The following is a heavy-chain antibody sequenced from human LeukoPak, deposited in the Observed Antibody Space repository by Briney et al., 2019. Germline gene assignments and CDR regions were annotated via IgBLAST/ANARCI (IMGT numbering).Heavy chain of an antibody. V-gene: IGHV1-18*01. Sequence: ASVKVSCKASGYTFTSYGISWVRQAPGQGLEWMGWISTYNGNTNFAQKLQGRVTMTTDTSTSAAYMELRSLRSDDTAVYYCARVGRIVVTDVLPSNCFDPWGQGTLVTFSS. CDR1: GYTFTSYG. D-gene: IGHD3-22*01. J-gene: IGHJ5*02. CDR3: ARVGRIVVTDVLPSNCFDP. CDR2: ISTYNGNT.